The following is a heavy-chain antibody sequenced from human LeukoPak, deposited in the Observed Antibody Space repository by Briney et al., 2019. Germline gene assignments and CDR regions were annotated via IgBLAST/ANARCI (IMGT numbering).Heavy chain of an antibody. J-gene: IGHJ3*02. Sequence: GGSLRLSCEASGFTFSSYAMHWVRQASGKGLEWVGRIRSTANSYATAYDVSVKGRFTISRDDSKDTASLQMNNLKTEDTAVYYCTVGGYRYGLDAFDIWGQGTMVTVSS. CDR3: TVGGYRYGLDAFDI. V-gene: IGHV3-73*01. D-gene: IGHD5-18*01. CDR1: GFTFSSYA. CDR2: IRSTANSYAT.